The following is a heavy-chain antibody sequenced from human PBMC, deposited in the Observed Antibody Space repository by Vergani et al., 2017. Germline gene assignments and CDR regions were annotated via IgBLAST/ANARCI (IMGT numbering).Heavy chain of an antibody. D-gene: IGHD5-24*01. CDR2: INNDGHT. J-gene: IGHJ4*02. CDR3: AVRPRVNLVGGEMVTKRTFDY. V-gene: IGHV4-34*02. CDR1: GESFSSFY. Sequence: QVQLQQWGAGVVKPSGTLSLTCAVFGESFSSFYWSWIRQPPGKGLEWIGEINNDGHTNYNPSLESRVTVSRDTAKNQFSLNLMSVTAADTAMYYCAVRPRVNLVGGEMVTKRTFDYGSQGSRVTVSS.